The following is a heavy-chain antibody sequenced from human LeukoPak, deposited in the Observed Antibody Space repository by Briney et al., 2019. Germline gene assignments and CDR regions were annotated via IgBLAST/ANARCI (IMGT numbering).Heavy chain of an antibody. D-gene: IGHD1-14*01. CDR3: ARDRDDNLFDY. Sequence: SETPSLTCTVSGGSISSSSYYWSWIRQPAGKGLEWIGRIYTSGSTNYNPSLKSRVTISVNTSKNQFSLKLSSVTAADTDVYYCARDRDDNLFDYWGQGTLVTVSS. V-gene: IGHV4-61*02. J-gene: IGHJ4*02. CDR1: GGSISSSSYY. CDR2: IYTSGST.